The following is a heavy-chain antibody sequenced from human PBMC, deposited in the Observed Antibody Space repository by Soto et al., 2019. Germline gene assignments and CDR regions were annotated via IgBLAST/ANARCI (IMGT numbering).Heavy chain of an antibody. CDR3: AKHTNYYDSSGYYSRAEYFQH. CDR2: ISGSGGST. V-gene: IGHV3-23*01. CDR1: GFTFSSYA. Sequence: EVQLLESGGGSVQPGGSLRLSCAASGFTFSSYAMSWVRQAPGKGLEWVSAISGSGGSTYYADSVRGRFTISRHNSKNTLFLQMNSLRAEDTAVYYCAKHTNYYDSSGYYSRAEYFQHWGQGTLVTVSS. D-gene: IGHD3-22*01. J-gene: IGHJ1*01.